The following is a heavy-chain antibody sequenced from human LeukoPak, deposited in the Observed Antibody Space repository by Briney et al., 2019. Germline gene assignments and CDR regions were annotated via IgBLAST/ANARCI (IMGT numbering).Heavy chain of an antibody. D-gene: IGHD1-26*01. CDR2: IYSSANI. CDR3: ARSPFVGGVGATSQYFDL. Sequence: SETLSLTCTVSGASITSYYWTWIRQPPGKELEWIGNIYSSANINFNPSLKSRVTISLDASKSHFSLKLNSVSAADTAIYCARSPFVGGVGATSQYFDLWGRGALVNVSS. CDR1: GASITSYY. V-gene: IGHV4-4*09. J-gene: IGHJ2*01.